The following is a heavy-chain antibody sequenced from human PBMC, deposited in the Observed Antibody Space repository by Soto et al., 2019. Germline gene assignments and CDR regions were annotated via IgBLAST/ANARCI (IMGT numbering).Heavy chain of an antibody. CDR2: ISSSTSYV. V-gene: IGHV3-21*06. J-gene: IGHJ5*01. CDR1: GFTFSRYG. Sequence: EVQLVESGGGLVKPGGSLRISCAASGFTFSRYGMNWLRQAPGKGLEWVASISSSTSYVYYADSVKGRFSTSRDNAKNILYLEMYALRTEDTAVYYWARDPSEGRVGNWFESWGQGTLVTVSS. CDR3: ARDPSEGRVGNWFES. D-gene: IGHD2-2*01.